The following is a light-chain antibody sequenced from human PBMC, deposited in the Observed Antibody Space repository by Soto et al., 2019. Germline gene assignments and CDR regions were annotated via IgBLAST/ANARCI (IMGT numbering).Light chain of an antibody. CDR2: DAS. V-gene: IGKV3-11*01. Sequence: EIVLTQSPATLSLSPGERATVSCRASQNVYFYLAWYQQKPGQAPRLLIDDASNRATGISTRFSGSGSGTDFTVTISSLEPEDFAVYYCQRRTDWRLTFGGGTKVEVK. CDR3: QRRTDWRLT. CDR1: QNVYFY. J-gene: IGKJ4*01.